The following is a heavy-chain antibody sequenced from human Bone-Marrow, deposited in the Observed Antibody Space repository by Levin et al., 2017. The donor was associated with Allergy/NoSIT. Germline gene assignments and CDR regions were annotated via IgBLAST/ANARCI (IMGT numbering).Heavy chain of an antibody. D-gene: IGHD3-3*01. V-gene: IGHV3-23*01. CDR2: TTSSGDTT. CDR1: GFEFSIYA. CDR3: AKDWEWVES. J-gene: IGHJ5*02. Sequence: GGSLRLSCEASGFEFSIYAMTWVRQAPGKGLEWISATTSSGDTTYYTNSVKGRFTISRDNSKNTLYLQMKSLRGEDTAVYYCAKDWEWVESWGQGTLVTVSS.